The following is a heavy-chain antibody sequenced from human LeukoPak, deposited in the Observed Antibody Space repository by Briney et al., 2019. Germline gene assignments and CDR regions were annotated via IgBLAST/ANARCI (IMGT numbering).Heavy chain of an antibody. CDR2: INPNSGGT. J-gene: IGHJ4*02. V-gene: IGHV1-2*02. CDR1: GYTFTGYY. CDR3: ARDYDSSGYWAYYFDY. Sequence: GASVKVSCKASGYTFTGYYMYWVRQAPGQGLEWMGWINPNSGGTNYAQKFQGRVTMTRDTSISTAYMELSRLRSDDTAVYYCARDYDSSGYWAYYFDYWGQGTLVTVSS. D-gene: IGHD3-22*01.